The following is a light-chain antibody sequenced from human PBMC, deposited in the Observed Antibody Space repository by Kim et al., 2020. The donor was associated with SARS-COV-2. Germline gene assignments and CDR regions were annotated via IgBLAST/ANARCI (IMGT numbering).Light chain of an antibody. V-gene: IGLV3-1*01. CDR3: QAWDSSTAV. CDR2: QDN. J-gene: IGLJ3*02. Sequence: SVSPGQTASITCTGVKLENKYACWYQQKPGRSPLLLIYQDNKLPSGIPERFSSTDSGTTATLTISGIQAMDEADYYCQAWDSSTAVFGGGTQLTVL. CDR1: KLENKY.